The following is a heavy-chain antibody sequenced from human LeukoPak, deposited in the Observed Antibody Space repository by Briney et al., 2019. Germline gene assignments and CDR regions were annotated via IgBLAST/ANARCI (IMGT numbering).Heavy chain of an antibody. J-gene: IGHJ4*02. V-gene: IGHV3-7*01. CDR1: GITFSSYW. CDR2: IKQDESEK. Sequence: GGSLRLSCAASGITFSSYWFTWVRQAPGKGLEWVANIKQDESEKHYVDSVRGRFTISRDNAKNSLYLQMNSLRVEDTAVYYCVRGSSGRNVGFNDYWGQGTLVTVSS. CDR3: VRGSSGRNVGFNDY. D-gene: IGHD1-26*01.